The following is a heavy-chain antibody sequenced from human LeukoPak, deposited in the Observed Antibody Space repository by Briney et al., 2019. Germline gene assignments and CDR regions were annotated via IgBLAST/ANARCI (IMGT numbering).Heavy chain of an antibody. CDR1: GGSISSYY. Sequence: SETLSLSCTVSGGSISSYYWSWLRQPPGKGLEWIGYIYYSGSTNYNPSPKSRITISVDTSKNQFSLKLSSVTAADTAVYYCARDSTVTEEYYDILTGADDAFDIWGQGTMVTVSS. D-gene: IGHD3-9*01. CDR2: IYYSGST. CDR3: ARDSTVTEEYYDILTGADDAFDI. V-gene: IGHV4-59*01. J-gene: IGHJ3*02.